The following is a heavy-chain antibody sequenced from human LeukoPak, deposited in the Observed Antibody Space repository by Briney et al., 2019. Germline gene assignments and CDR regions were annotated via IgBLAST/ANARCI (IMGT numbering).Heavy chain of an antibody. D-gene: IGHD3-16*01. CDR3: ASKSPASSIIITS. Sequence: PSETLSLTCAVSGGSISSPTWXTWVRQPXXXXXXXIGEVXXXXXTNYDXSXNXXXXXSLDKSRNQFSLKLNSVTAADTAVYYCASKSPASSIIITSWGQGTLVTVSS. CDR2: VXXXXXT. J-gene: IGHJ4*02. CDR1: GGSISSPTW. V-gene: IGHV4-4*02.